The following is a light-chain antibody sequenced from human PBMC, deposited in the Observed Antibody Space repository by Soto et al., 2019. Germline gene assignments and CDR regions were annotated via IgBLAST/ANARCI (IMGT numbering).Light chain of an antibody. Sequence: EIMLTQSPATLSLSPGERATLSCRASQSVSSYLAWYQQKPGQAPRLLIYDASNRATGIPARFSGSGSGTDFTLTISSLEPQDFAAYYCQQRSNWPLTFGGGTKVEIK. CDR2: DAS. J-gene: IGKJ4*01. CDR1: QSVSSY. CDR3: QQRSNWPLT. V-gene: IGKV3-11*01.